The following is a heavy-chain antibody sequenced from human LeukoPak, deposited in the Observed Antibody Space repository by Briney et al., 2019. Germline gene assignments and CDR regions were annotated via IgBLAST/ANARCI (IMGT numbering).Heavy chain of an antibody. CDR1: GFTFSSYG. D-gene: IGHD6-13*01. CDR3: AKATTGYSSSWVDY. Sequence: PGGSLRLSCAASGFTFSSYGMHWVRQAPGKGLEWVAFIRYDGSNKYYADSVKGRFTISRDNSKNTLYLQMNSLRAEDTAVYYCAKATTGYSSSWVDYWGQGTLVTVSS. V-gene: IGHV3-30*02. CDR2: IRYDGSNK. J-gene: IGHJ4*02.